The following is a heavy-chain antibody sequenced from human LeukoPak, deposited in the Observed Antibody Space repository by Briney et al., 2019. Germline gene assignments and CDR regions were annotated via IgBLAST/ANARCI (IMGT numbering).Heavy chain of an antibody. Sequence: GGSLRLSCAASGFTFSSYSMNWVRQAPGKGLEWVSAMSSSDDGRYYAASVRGRFTISRDTSRSTLYLQMNSLRAEDTAVYYCAQKDKGMDVWGKGTTVTVSS. CDR2: MSSSDDGR. CDR1: GFTFSSYS. V-gene: IGHV3-23*01. J-gene: IGHJ6*04. CDR3: AQKDKGMDV.